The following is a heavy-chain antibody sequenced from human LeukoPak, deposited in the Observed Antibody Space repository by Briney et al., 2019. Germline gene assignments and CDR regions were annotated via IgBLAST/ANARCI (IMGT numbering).Heavy chain of an antibody. J-gene: IGHJ4*02. D-gene: IGHD3-22*01. CDR3: ARAYQYESSAYQFDY. CDR1: GGSISSGGYS. CDR2: IYHSGST. V-gene: IGHV4-30-2*01. Sequence: SETLSLTCTVSGGSISSGGYSWSWIRQPPGKGLEWIGYIYHSGSTYYNPSLKSRVTISVDRSKNQFFLKLSSVTAADTAVYYCARAYQYESSAYQFDYWGQGTLVTVSS.